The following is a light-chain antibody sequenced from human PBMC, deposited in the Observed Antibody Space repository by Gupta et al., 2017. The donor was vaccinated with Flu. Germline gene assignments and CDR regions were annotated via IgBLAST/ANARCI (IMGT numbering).Light chain of an antibody. CDR1: QSVISF. J-gene: IGKJ5*01. Sequence: PAPLSLSPGERTALLGRGSQSVISFLAWYQQKPGQSPRLLIYEASNWATGIPARLSGSGSGTDFTLTISSREAEDFAVYYGQQRSNWPFTFGQGTRVEIK. CDR3: QQRSNWPFT. CDR2: EAS. V-gene: IGKV3-11*01.